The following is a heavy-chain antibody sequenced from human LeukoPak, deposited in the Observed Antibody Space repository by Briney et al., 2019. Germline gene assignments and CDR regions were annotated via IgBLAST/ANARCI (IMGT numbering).Heavy chain of an antibody. J-gene: IGHJ4*02. V-gene: IGHV4-39*01. CDR1: GGSISSSSYY. D-gene: IGHD3-10*01. CDR2: IYYSGST. CDR3: ARLEYMVRGVIY. Sequence: SETLSLTCTVSGGSISSSSYYWGWIRQPPEKGLEWIGSIYYSGSTYYNPSLKSRVTISVDTSKNQFSLKLSSVTAADTAVYYCARLEYMVRGVIYWGQGTLVTVSS.